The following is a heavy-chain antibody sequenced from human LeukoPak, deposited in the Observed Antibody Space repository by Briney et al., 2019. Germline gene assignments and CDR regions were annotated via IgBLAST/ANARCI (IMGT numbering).Heavy chain of an antibody. CDR1: GGSISSGDYY. CDR2: IYYSGST. J-gene: IGHJ4*02. D-gene: IGHD3-10*01. CDR3: ARADDYYGSGSPHVFDY. Sequence: SQTLSLTCTVSGGSISSGDYYSSWIRQPPGKGLEWIRYIYYSGSTYYNPSLKRRATILVETSKNQFSLKLGSVTAADTAVYYCARADDYYGSGSPHVFDYWAQGTLVSVSS. V-gene: IGHV4-30-4*01.